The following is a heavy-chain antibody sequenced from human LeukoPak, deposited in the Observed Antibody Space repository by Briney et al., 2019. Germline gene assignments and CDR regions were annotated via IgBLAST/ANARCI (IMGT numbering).Heavy chain of an antibody. V-gene: IGHV3-23*01. J-gene: IGHJ5*02. CDR2: ISCSGGST. Sequence: GGSLTLSCAASGFTFSSYAISWVRQAPGKGLEWVLAISCSGGSTYYAHSVKGRVTISRDNSKNTLYLQLNSLRAEDTAVYYCAKGEEYQLLYWFDPWGQGTLVTVSS. CDR3: AKGEEYQLLYWFDP. D-gene: IGHD2-2*01. CDR1: GFTFSSYA.